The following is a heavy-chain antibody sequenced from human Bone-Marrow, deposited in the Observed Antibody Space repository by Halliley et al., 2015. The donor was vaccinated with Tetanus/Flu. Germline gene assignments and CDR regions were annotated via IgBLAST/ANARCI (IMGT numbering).Heavy chain of an antibody. Sequence: SLRLSCAGSGFTFSDYAMSWVRQAPGKGLEWVSSLNGGGGTTDYADSVRGRFSISRDNSKSTLFLEMNSLRADDTAVYYCAKDPRYLIRQFDSWGQGTLVTVSS. CDR1: GFTFSDYA. CDR3: AKDPRYLIRQFDS. J-gene: IGHJ5*01. D-gene: IGHD2-21*01. V-gene: IGHV3-23*01. CDR2: LNGGGGTT.